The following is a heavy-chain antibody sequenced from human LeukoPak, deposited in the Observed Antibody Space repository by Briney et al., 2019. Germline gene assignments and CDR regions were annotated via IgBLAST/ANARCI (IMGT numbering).Heavy chain of an antibody. CDR3: ARLSTVTEDY. CDR1: GGSISTYY. J-gene: IGHJ4*02. V-gene: IGHV4-59*08. Sequence: PSETLSLTCSVSGGSISTYYWSWIRQPPGKGLEWIGYIYYSGSTNYNPSLKSRVTISVDTSKDQFSLQLSSVTAADTAVYYCARLSTVTEDYWGQGTLVTVSS. D-gene: IGHD4-17*01. CDR2: IYYSGST.